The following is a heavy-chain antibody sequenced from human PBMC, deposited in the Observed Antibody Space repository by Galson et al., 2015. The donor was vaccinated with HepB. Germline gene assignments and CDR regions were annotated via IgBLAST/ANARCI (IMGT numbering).Heavy chain of an antibody. CDR1: GYTFTSYA. J-gene: IGHJ4*02. D-gene: IGHD6-13*01. Sequence: SVKVSCKASGYTFTSYAMHWVRQAPGQRLEWMGWINAGNGNTKYSQKFQGRVTITRDTSASTAYMELSSLRSEDTAVYYCARDLEQQLVWLFDYRGQGTLVTVSS. CDR2: INAGNGNT. V-gene: IGHV1-3*01. CDR3: ARDLEQQLVWLFDY.